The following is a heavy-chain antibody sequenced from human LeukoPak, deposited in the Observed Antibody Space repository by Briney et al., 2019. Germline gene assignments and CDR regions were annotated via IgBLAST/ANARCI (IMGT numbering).Heavy chain of an antibody. CDR1: GGSISSYY. CDR2: IYYSGST. V-gene: IGHV4-59*01. Sequence: SETLSLTCTVSGGSISSYYWSWNRQPPGKGLEWIGYIYYSGSTNYNPSLKSRVTISVDTSKNQFSLKLSSVTAADTAVYYCARLFVVRGVIRTYYFDYWGQGTLVTVSS. D-gene: IGHD3-10*01. CDR3: ARLFVVRGVIRTYYFDY. J-gene: IGHJ4*02.